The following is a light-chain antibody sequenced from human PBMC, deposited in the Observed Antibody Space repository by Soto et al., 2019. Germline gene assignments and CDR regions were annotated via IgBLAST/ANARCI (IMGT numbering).Light chain of an antibody. CDR1: QTIDNT. J-gene: IGKJ2*01. CDR3: QHYNYWPYT. V-gene: IGKV3-15*01. Sequence: EIVMTQSPPTQFLSPGRRATLSCRASQTIDNTLAWYQRKNGQAPRILIYDASTRATGVPARFSGSASGTDFNLTISSLQSEDFAVYYCQHYNYWPYTFGQGTKVDIK. CDR2: DAS.